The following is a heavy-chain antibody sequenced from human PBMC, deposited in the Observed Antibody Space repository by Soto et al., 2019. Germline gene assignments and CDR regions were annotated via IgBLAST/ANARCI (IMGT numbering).Heavy chain of an antibody. J-gene: IGHJ6*03. V-gene: IGHV1-2*04. D-gene: IGHD6-19*01. CDR3: ARGIAVAGTAYYYYMDV. Sequence: ASVKVSCKASGYTFTGYYMHWVRQAPGQGLEWMGWINPNSGGTNYAQKFQGWVTMTRDTSISTAYMELSRLSSDDTAVDYCARGIAVAGTAYYYYMDVWGKGTTVTVSS. CDR2: INPNSGGT. CDR1: GYTFTGYY.